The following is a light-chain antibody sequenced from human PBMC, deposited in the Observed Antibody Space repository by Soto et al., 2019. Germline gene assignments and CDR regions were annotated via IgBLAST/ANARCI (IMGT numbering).Light chain of an antibody. J-gene: IGLJ2*01. Sequence: QSVLTQTPSASGTPGQRVNISCSGSSSNIGSNNVNWYQQLPGTAPKLLIYSNNQRPSGVPDRFSGSKSGTSASLAISWLQAEDEVDYYCEAWDDSLNGVVFGGGTKVTVL. CDR1: SSNIGSNN. V-gene: IGLV1-44*01. CDR2: SNN. CDR3: EAWDDSLNGVV.